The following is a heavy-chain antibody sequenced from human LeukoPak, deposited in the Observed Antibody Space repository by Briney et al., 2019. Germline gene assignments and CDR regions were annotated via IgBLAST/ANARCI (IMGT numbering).Heavy chain of an antibody. CDR3: ARAEGELPPRHLDY. J-gene: IGHJ4*02. CDR2: VYPGDSDT. V-gene: IGHV5-51*01. D-gene: IGHD1-26*01. CDR1: GYNFNTYW. Sequence: GESLKISCKGSGYNFNTYWIGWARQMPGKGLEWMGIVYPGDSDTRYSPFFHGLVTISADKSISTAYLQWSSLKASDTAMYYCARAEGELPPRHLDYWGQGTLVTVSS.